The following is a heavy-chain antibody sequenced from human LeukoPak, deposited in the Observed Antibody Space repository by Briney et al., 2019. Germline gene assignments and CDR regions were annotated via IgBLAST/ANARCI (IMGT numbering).Heavy chain of an antibody. Sequence: ASVKVSCKASGYTFTSYGISWVRQAPGQGLEWMGWISAYNGNANYAQKLQGRVTMTTDTSTSTAYMELRSLRSDDTAVYYCARGRRYCSSTSCYNWLDPWGQGTLVTVSS. J-gene: IGHJ5*02. D-gene: IGHD2-2*01. CDR3: ARGRRYCSSTSCYNWLDP. CDR2: ISAYNGNA. CDR1: GYTFTSYG. V-gene: IGHV1-18*01.